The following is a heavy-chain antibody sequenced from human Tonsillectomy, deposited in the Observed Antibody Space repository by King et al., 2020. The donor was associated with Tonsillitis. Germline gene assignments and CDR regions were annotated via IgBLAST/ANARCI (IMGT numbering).Heavy chain of an antibody. CDR1: GFTFSSYG. CDR3: AREPMVATMDESDFDY. Sequence: VQLVESGGGLVQPGGSLRLSCVASGFTFSSYGMNWVRQAPGKGLEWLSYLRSYSRTIYADSVKGRFTISRDDARNSLYLQMSSLRAEDTAVYYCAREPMVATMDESDFDYWGQGTLVTVSS. D-gene: IGHD5-12*01. V-gene: IGHV3-48*01. CDR2: LRSYSRTI. J-gene: IGHJ4*02.